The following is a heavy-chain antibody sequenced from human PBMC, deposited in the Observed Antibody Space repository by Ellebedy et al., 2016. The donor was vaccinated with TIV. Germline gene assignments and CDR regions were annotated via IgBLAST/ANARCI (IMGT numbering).Heavy chain of an antibody. Sequence: SETLSLTXTVSGDSISSSRNYWGWVRQSPGKGLEWIGSIYERGYTYYNPSPKSRVTLTVDKIKNQVSLRLSSVTATDTAVYYCARQGLNSYGSGAYEFDIWGQGTMVTVSP. D-gene: IGHD3-10*01. CDR3: ARQGLNSYGSGAYEFDI. V-gene: IGHV4-39*01. J-gene: IGHJ3*02. CDR2: IYERGYT. CDR1: GDSISSSRNY.